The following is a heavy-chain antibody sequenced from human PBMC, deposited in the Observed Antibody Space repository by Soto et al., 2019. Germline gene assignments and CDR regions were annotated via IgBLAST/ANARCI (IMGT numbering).Heavy chain of an antibody. CDR1: GGSISSSRSY. V-gene: IGHV4-39*01. CDR2: ISYSGST. Sequence: SEPLSLTCTVAGGSISSSRSYWGWIRQPPGKGLEWIGTISYSGSTYYNPSFNSRVTISVDTSKNQFSLNLSSVTAADTAVYCCARRYSYGSGKYGMDVWGQGTTVTVSS. J-gene: IGHJ6*02. D-gene: IGHD3-10*01. CDR3: ARRYSYGSGKYGMDV.